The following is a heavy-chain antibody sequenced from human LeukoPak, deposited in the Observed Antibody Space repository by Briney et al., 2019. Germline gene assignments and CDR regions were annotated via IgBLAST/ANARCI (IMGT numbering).Heavy chain of an antibody. D-gene: IGHD5-12*01. J-gene: IGHJ4*02. V-gene: IGHV3-30*04. CDR2: ISYDGSNK. CDR3: ARGGGVATYRGIFDY. Sequence: PGRSLRLSCAASGFTFSSYAMHWVRQAPGKGLEWVAVISYDGSNKYYADSVKGRFTISRDNSKNTLYLQMNSLRAEDTAVYYCARGGGVATYRGIFDYWGQGTLVTVSS. CDR1: GFTFSSYA.